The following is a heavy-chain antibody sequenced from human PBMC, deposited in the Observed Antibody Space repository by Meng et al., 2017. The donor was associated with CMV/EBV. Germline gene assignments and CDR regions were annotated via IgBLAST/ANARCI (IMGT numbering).Heavy chain of an antibody. V-gene: IGHV4-34*01. CDR1: GGSFSGYY. Sequence: VQLQQWGAGLLKPSETLSLTCAGYGGSFSGYYWSWIRQPPGKGLEWIGEINHSGSTNYNPSLKSRVTISVDTSKNQFSLKLSSVTAADTAVYYCARGSRRLPRFNWFDPWGQGTLVTVSS. CDR3: ARGSRRLPRFNWFDP. D-gene: IGHD3-3*01. J-gene: IGHJ5*02. CDR2: INHSGST.